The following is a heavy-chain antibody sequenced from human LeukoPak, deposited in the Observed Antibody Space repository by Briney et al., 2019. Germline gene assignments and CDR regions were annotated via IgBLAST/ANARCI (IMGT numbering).Heavy chain of an antibody. CDR2: THYRSKWSS. CDR3: ARDRDSDYEWGPYDP. Sequence: SQTLSLTCAISGETVSSSSASWNWFRQSPSRGLEWLGRTHYRSKWSSDYAPSVKSRITINADTSRNQFSLQLNSVTPEDTAVYFCARDRDSDYEWGPYDPWGQGTLVIVSS. D-gene: IGHD4-11*01. J-gene: IGHJ5*02. CDR1: GETVSSSSAS. V-gene: IGHV6-1*01.